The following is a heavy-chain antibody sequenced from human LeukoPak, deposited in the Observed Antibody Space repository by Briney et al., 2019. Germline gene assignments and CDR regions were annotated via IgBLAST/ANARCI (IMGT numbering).Heavy chain of an antibody. V-gene: IGHV1-2*02. D-gene: IGHD1-26*01. CDR1: GYTFTDYY. CDR3: ARDGESSGSDDFDY. CDR2: IEPNSGVT. Sequence: ASVKVSSKSSGYTFTDYYMHWVRQAPGQGLEWMGWIEPNSGVTKYAQKFQGRVTMSRDTSISTAYMELTSLRSDDTAVYYCARDGESSGSDDFDYWGQGTLVTVSS. J-gene: IGHJ4*02.